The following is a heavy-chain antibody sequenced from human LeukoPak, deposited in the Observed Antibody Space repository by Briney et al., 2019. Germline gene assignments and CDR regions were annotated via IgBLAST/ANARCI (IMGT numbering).Heavy chain of an antibody. CDR1: GFAFSSNG. CDR3: AKAPSITNPYFGLDV. V-gene: IGHV3-30*18. D-gene: IGHD3-3*01. CDR2: ISYDGSNK. J-gene: IGHJ6*02. Sequence: PGGSLRLSCAASGFAFSSNGMHWVRQAPGKGLEWVALISYDGSNKYYADSVKGRFTISRDNAKNSLFLQMSSLRAEDTAVYYCAKAPSITNPYFGLDVWGQGTTVTVSS.